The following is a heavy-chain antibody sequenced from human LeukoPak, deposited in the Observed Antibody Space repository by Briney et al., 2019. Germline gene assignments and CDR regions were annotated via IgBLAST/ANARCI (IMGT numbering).Heavy chain of an antibody. Sequence: SETLSLTCTVSGGSLNNYYWSWIRQPPGKGLEWIGYMYYTGSTNYRPSLESRVTISLDTSKNHFSLKLRSVTAADTAVYYCAREGYCSDGSCSGAFDIWGQGTMVAVSS. D-gene: IGHD2-15*01. CDR2: MYYTGST. J-gene: IGHJ3*02. CDR1: GGSLNNYY. CDR3: AREGYCSDGSCSGAFDI. V-gene: IGHV4-59*01.